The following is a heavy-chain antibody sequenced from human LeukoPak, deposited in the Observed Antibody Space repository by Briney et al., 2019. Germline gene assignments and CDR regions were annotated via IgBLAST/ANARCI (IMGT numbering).Heavy chain of an antibody. V-gene: IGHV3-23*01. D-gene: IGHD2-15*01. CDR1: GLTLSNYD. CDR2: IGSGGYR. J-gene: IGHJ4*02. CDR3: ATKLPDASSYLDF. Sequence: PGGSLRLSCVDSGLTLSNYDTTWVRQAPGKGLEYVSSIGSGGYRFYGGSVKGRFSISRDNSQNTVYLQMNSLRGEDTAIYFCATKLPDASSYLDFWGQGILVTVSS.